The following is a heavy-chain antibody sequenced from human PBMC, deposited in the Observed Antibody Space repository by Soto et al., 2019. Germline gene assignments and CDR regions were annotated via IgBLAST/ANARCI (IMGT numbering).Heavy chain of an antibody. D-gene: IGHD6-19*01. V-gene: IGHV4-31*03. J-gene: IGHJ1*01. CDR1: GGSVSGGVYY. CDR3: ARSSVAGAGYFQH. CDR2: IYYSGST. Sequence: QVQLQESGPGLVKPSQTLSLTCTVSGGSVSGGVYYWNWIRQHPEKGLEWIGYIYYSGSTYYNPSLRIRLTIAAYTSKNQFSLKLSSVTVADTSVYSCARSSVAGAGYFQHWGQGTQVIVSS.